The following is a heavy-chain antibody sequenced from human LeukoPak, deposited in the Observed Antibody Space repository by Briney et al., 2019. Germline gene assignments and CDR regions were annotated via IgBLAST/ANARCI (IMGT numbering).Heavy chain of an antibody. J-gene: IGHJ4*02. CDR1: GFTFSNYS. CDR2: ISSSSSYI. Sequence: GGSLRLSCAASGFTFSNYSMNWVRQAPGKGLEWVSSISSSSSYIYYADSVKGRFTISRDNAKNTLYLQMNSLRAEDTAVYYCARGGGYSYGHIDYWGQGTLVTVSS. V-gene: IGHV3-21*01. CDR3: ARGGGYSYGHIDY. D-gene: IGHD5-18*01.